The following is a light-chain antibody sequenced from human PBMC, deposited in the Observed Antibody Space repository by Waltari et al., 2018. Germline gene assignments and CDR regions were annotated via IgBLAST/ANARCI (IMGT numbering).Light chain of an antibody. CDR1: QSVSSH. Sequence: SLSPGERATLSCRASQSVSSHLAWYQQKPGQAPRLLIYDASIRATGIPVRFSGSGSGTDFTLTISSLEPEDSAVYYCQQRYNSFTFGPGTKVDIK. CDR3: QQRYNSFT. CDR2: DAS. V-gene: IGKV3-11*01. J-gene: IGKJ3*01.